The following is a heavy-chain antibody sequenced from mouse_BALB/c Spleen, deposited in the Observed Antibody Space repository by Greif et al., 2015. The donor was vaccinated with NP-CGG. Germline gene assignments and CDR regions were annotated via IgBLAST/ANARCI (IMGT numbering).Heavy chain of an antibody. V-gene: IGHV2-6-7*01. CDR3: ARGDYGSSLYYAMDY. D-gene: IGHD1-1*01. J-gene: IGHJ4*01. CDR2: IWGDGST. Sequence: VMLVESGPGLVAPSQSLSITCTVSGFSLTGYGVNWVRQPPGKGLEWLGMIWGDGSTDYNSALKSRLSISKDNSKSXVFLKMNSLQTDDTARYYCARGDYGSSLYYAMDYWGQGTSVTVSS. CDR1: GFSLTGYG.